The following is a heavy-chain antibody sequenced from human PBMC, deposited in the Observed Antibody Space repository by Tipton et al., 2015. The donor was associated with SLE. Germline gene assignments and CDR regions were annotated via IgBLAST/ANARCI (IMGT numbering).Heavy chain of an antibody. D-gene: IGHD4-17*01. CDR2: IYVSGVT. CDR3: ARHAGDYAYFDS. Sequence: TLSLTCTVSDGSISSGYYFWSWIRQPAGKGLEWIGRIYVSGVTNYNPSLKSRVTMSEDTSKQQFSLKLSSLTAADTAVYYCARHAGDYAYFDSWGQLQPWSPSPQ. CDR1: DGSISSGYYF. V-gene: IGHV4-61*02. J-gene: IGHJ4*02.